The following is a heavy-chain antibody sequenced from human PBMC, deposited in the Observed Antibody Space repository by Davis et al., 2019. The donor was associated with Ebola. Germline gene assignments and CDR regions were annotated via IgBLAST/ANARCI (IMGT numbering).Heavy chain of an antibody. CDR3: ARAPGWFDP. Sequence: MPSETLSLTCTVSGGSVSNYYWSWIRQPPGKGLEWIGYIYYRGSTNYNPSLKSRVTISVDTSKNQFSLKLSSVTAADTAVYYCARAPGWFDPWGQGTLVTVSS. V-gene: IGHV4-59*02. J-gene: IGHJ5*02. CDR2: IYYRGST. CDR1: GGSVSNYY.